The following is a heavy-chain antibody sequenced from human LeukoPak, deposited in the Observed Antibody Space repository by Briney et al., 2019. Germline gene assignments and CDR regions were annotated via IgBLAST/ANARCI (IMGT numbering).Heavy chain of an antibody. CDR3: TTFRWGVGFEY. J-gene: IGHJ4*02. D-gene: IGHD3-16*01. CDR1: VGSFRGSFSDYY. CDR2: IQHSGST. V-gene: IGHV4-34*01. Sequence: SETLSLTCAVYVGSFRGSFSDYYWTSIRQTPGKGLELIGEIQHSGSTNYNRSLKSRVTISVDTSKNPFSLKLNSLTAADTAVYYCTTFRWGVGFEYWGQGTPATVSS.